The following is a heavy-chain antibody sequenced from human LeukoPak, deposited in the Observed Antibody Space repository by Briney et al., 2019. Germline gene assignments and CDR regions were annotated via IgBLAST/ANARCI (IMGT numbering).Heavy chain of an antibody. CDR3: ARDRGIVVVTADY. V-gene: IGHV3-11*04. Sequence: PGGSLRLSCAASGFTFSDYYMSWIRQAPGKGLGWVSYISSSGSTIYYADSVKGRFTISSDNAKNSLYLQMNSLRAEDTAVYYCARDRGIVVVTADYWGQGTLVTVSS. CDR2: ISSSGSTI. CDR1: GFTFSDYY. D-gene: IGHD3-22*01. J-gene: IGHJ4*02.